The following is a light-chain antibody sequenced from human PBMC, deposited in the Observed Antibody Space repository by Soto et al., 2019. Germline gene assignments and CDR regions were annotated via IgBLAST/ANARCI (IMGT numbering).Light chain of an antibody. V-gene: IGKV3-20*01. CDR3: LQHDTYPRT. CDR1: QSLSRSQ. J-gene: IGKJ1*01. CDR2: DAS. Sequence: EIVLTQSPGTLSFSPGERPTLSCRSSQSLSRSQLAWYQQKPGQAPRLLIHDASSRATGISDRFTGSGSGTDFTLTITSLQPEDFATYYCLQHDTYPRTFGQGTKVDIK.